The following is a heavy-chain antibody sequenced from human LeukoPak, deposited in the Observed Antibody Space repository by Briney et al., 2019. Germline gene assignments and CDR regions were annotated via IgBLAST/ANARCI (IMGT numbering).Heavy chain of an antibody. CDR1: GFTFDDYG. Sequence: GGSLRLSCAASGFTFDDYGMSWVRQAPAKGLEWVSGINWNGGSTGYADSVKGRFTISRDNAKNSLYLQMNSLRAEDTALYHCARGAGGITGTTWYDYWGQGTLVTVSS. J-gene: IGHJ4*02. V-gene: IGHV3-20*01. CDR2: INWNGGST. D-gene: IGHD1-7*01. CDR3: ARGAGGITGTTWYDY.